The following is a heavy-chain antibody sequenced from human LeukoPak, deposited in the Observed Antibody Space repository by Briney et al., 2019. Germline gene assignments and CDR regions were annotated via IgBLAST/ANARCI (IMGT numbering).Heavy chain of an antibody. CDR2: ISAYNGNT. V-gene: IGHV1-18*01. CDR3: ARGSRYCSSTSCYRRGWFDP. D-gene: IGHD2-2*02. Sequence: ASVKVSCKASGYTFTSYGISWVRQAPGQGLEWMGWISAYNGNTNYAQKLQGRVTMTTDTSTSTAYMELRSLRSDDTAVYYCARGSRYCSSTSCYRRGWFDPWGQGTLVTVSS. J-gene: IGHJ5*02. CDR1: GYTFTSYG.